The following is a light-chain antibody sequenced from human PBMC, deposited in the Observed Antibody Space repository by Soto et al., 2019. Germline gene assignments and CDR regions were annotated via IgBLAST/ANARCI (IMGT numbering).Light chain of an antibody. J-gene: IGKJ1*01. Sequence: DIVMTQSPDSLAVSLGETATINCKSSQSVLYSSNNKNYLAWYQQKPGQPPKLLIYWASTRESGVPDRFSGSGSGKDFTLTISSLQAEDVAVYYCQQYYSTPWTFGQGTKVEIK. V-gene: IGKV4-1*01. CDR2: WAS. CDR3: QQYYSTPWT. CDR1: QSVLYSSNNKNY.